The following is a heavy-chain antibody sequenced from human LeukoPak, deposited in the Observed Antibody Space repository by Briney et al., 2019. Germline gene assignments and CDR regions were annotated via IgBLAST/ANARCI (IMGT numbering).Heavy chain of an antibody. V-gene: IGHV1-18*01. CDR1: GYTFTSYV. Sequence: GASVKISCKASGYTFTSYVINWVRQAPGQGLEWVGWISGYIGKTKYAQKLQGRVTMTTDTSTSTAYMELRRLRSDDTAVYFCARDPYDLLTGYYSGSGGDYWGQGTLATVSS. D-gene: IGHD3-9*01. CDR2: ISGYIGKT. J-gene: IGHJ4*02. CDR3: ARDPYDLLTGYYSGSGGDY.